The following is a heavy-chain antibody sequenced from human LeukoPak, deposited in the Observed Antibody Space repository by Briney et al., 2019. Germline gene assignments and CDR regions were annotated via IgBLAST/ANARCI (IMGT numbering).Heavy chain of an antibody. Sequence: PSETLSLTCTVSGGSISSYYWSWIRQPPGKGLEWIGYIYYSGSTNYNPSLKSRVTISVDTSKNQFSLKLSSVTAADTAVYYCARARRFPNYMDVWGKGTTVTVSS. D-gene: IGHD3-3*01. CDR2: IYYSGST. CDR3: ARARRFPNYMDV. V-gene: IGHV4-59*12. J-gene: IGHJ6*03. CDR1: GGSISSYY.